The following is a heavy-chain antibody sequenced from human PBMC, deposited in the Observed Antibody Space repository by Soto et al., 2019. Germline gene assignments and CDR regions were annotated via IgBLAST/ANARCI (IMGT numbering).Heavy chain of an antibody. V-gene: IGHV3-23*01. CDR2: ISGGGGTT. Sequence: GGSLRLSCAASGFTFSNYAMSWVRQAPGKGLEWVSIISGGGGTTYYAGSVKGRFTISRDNSKNTVHLQINSLRVEDTAVYYCAKQAGYSSDPFDYWGQGTLVTVSS. CDR1: GFTFSNYA. CDR3: AKQAGYSSDPFDY. J-gene: IGHJ4*02. D-gene: IGHD6-19*01.